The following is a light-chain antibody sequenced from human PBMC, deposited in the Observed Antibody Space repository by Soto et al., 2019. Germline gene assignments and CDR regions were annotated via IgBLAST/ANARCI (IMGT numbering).Light chain of an antibody. V-gene: IGKV3-20*01. CDR2: GAS. CDR3: QQYGSSPWT. CDR1: QSVSSSY. Sequence: VLPRSRGNVSLWPGKRATISWRASQSVSSSYLAWYQQKPGQAPRLLIYGASSRATGIPDRFSGSGSGTDFTLTISRLEPEDFAVYYCQQYGSSPWTFGQGTKVDIK. J-gene: IGKJ1*01.